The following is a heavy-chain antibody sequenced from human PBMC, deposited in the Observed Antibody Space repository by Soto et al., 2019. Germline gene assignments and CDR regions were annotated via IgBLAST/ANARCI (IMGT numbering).Heavy chain of an antibody. D-gene: IGHD5-18*01. CDR1: GFTFSNYW. V-gene: IGHV3-74*01. CDR2: INDQGGSP. Sequence: GGSLRLSCAASGFTFSNYWMHWVRQAPGKGLVWISRINDQGGSPTYADSVKGRFTISRDNVKNTLYLQMSSLRAEDTAVYYCARDRDTYGLNFFDYWGQGTLVTVSS. CDR3: ARDRDTYGLNFFDY. J-gene: IGHJ4*02.